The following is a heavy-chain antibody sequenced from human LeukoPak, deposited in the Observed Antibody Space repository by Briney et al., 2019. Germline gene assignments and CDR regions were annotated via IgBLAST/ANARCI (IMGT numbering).Heavy chain of an antibody. CDR1: GGTFSSYA. J-gene: IGHJ4*02. CDR3: ARDGPLGFGEPEGHYYFDY. CDR2: IIPILGIA. Sequence: ASVKVSCKASGGTFSSYAISWVRQAPGQGLEWMGRIIPILGIANYAQKFQGRVTITADKSTSTAYMELSSLRSEDTAVYYCARDGPLGFGEPEGHYYFDYWGQGTLVTVSS. V-gene: IGHV1-69*04. D-gene: IGHD3-10*01.